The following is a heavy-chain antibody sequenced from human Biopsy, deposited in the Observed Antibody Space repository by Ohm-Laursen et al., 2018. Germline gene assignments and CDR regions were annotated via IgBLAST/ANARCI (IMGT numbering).Heavy chain of an antibody. V-gene: IGHV3-74*03. J-gene: IGHJ6*02. Sequence: SLRLSCTTSGFTFSSYWMNWVRQVPGKGLVWVATINKDGSTLQYVDSVRGRFTISRDNAKNTLHLQMNSLRADDTAIYNCAKDLHNYGMDVWGQGTTVTVSS. CDR1: GFTFSSYW. CDR2: INKDGSTL. CDR3: AKDLHNYGMDV.